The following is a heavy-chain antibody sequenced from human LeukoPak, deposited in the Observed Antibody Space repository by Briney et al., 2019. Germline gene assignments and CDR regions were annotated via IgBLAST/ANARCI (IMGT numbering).Heavy chain of an antibody. CDR1: GFIFSNYG. D-gene: IGHD3-22*01. CDR2: ISYDGTRK. V-gene: IGHV3-30*18. CDR3: AKEVQYYYDGSGYLNWFDP. J-gene: IGHJ5*02. Sequence: GGSLRLSCVASGFIFSNYGMHWVRQAPGKGLQWVAFISYDGTRKHYADSVKGRFTISRDNSKNTLYLQINSLRADDTAMYYCAKEVQYYYDGSGYLNWFDPWGQGTLVSVSS.